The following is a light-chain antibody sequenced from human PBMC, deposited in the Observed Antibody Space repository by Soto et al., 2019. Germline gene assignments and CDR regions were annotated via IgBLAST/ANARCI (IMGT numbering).Light chain of an antibody. J-gene: IGKJ4*01. Sequence: IVMTQSPATLSVSPGERATLSCRASQSMYNTLAWYQQHPGQAPRLLIYHASTRATGIPARFSCSGSGTEFTLSITSLQSEDFAVYYCQQYNNWPLTFVGGNKVPIK. CDR3: QQYNNWPLT. V-gene: IGKV3-15*01. CDR2: HAS. CDR1: QSMYNT.